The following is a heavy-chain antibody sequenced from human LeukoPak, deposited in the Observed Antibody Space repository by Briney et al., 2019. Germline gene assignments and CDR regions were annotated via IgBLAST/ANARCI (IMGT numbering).Heavy chain of an antibody. CDR2: INSGSGKS. V-gene: IGHV1-3*03. CDR1: GYTFIAYT. D-gene: IGHD5-18*01. CDR3: AREGGAMVAY. J-gene: IGHJ4*02. Sequence: ASVKVSCKASGYTFIAYTMHWLRQAPGQRLDWMGGINSGSGKSKNSPVFHGRATITRDTSATTAYMELSSVRSEDSSVYYGAREGGAMVAYWGQGTLVTVSS.